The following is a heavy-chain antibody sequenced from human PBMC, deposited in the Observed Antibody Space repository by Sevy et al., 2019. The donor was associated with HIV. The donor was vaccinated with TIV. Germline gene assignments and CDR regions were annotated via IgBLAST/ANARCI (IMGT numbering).Heavy chain of an antibody. V-gene: IGHV3-15*01. CDR1: GFTFSNAW. Sequence: GGSLRLSCAASGFTFSNAWISWVRQAPGKGLEWVGRIKSKTEGGTTDYAAPVKGRFTISRDDSKNTLYLQMNSLKTDETAIYYCTTDSKKRRLSALLDYWGQGTLVTVSS. J-gene: IGHJ4*02. CDR2: IKSKTEGGTT. CDR3: TTDSKKRRLSALLDY.